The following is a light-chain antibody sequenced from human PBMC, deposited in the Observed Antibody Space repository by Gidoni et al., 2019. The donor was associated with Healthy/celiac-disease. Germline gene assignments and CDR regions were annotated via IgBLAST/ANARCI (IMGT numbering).Light chain of an antibody. CDR3: QPSYSTLYT. J-gene: IGKJ2*01. CDR1: QSLSSY. V-gene: IGKV1-39*01. CDR2: AAS. Sequence: DIQMTQSPSSLSASVGDRVTITCRASQSLSSYLNWYQQKPGKAPKLLIYAASSLQSGVPSRFSGSGSGTDFTLTISSLQPEDFATYYCQPSYSTLYTFGQGTKLEIK.